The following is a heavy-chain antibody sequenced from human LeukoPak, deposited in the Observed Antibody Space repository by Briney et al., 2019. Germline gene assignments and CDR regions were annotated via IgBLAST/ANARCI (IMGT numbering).Heavy chain of an antibody. CDR2: IKSKTDGGTI. CDR3: TTDLLGFCSSTGCYDNWLDP. J-gene: IGHJ5*02. D-gene: IGHD2-2*01. CDR1: GFIFSSYA. V-gene: IGHV3-15*01. Sequence: GGSLRLSCAASGFIFSSYAMSWVRQAPGKGLEWVGRIKSKTDGGTIDYAAPVKGRFTISRDDSKDTLYLQMHSLKTEDTAVYYCTTDLLGFCSSTGCYDNWLDPWGQGTLVTVSS.